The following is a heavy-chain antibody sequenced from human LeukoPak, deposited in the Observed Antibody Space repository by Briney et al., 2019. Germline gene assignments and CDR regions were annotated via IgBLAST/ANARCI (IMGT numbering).Heavy chain of an antibody. CDR3: ARHSSIVATREFFDY. Sequence: GGSLRLSCAASGFTFSGYDMSWVRQAPGKGLEWVSYTSSSSSTIYYADSVKSRFTISRDNAKNSLYLQMNSLRAEDTAVYYCARHSSIVATREFFDYWGQGTLVTVSS. J-gene: IGHJ4*02. CDR2: TSSSSSTI. CDR1: GFTFSGYD. V-gene: IGHV3-48*04. D-gene: IGHD5-12*01.